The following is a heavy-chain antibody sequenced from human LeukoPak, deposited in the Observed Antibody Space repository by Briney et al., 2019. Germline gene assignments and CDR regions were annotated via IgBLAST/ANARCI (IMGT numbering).Heavy chain of an antibody. Sequence: PGVSLRLSCAASGFTFSGYWMGWVRQAPGKGLEWVANIKQDGSEKYYVASVKGRFTISRDNAKNSLYLQMSSLRAEDTAVYYCARWDCSTTICYFHHLDYWGQGTLATVSS. CDR3: ARWDCSTTICYFHHLDY. J-gene: IGHJ4*02. CDR1: GFTFSGYW. V-gene: IGHV3-7*01. CDR2: IKQDGSEK. D-gene: IGHD2-2*01.